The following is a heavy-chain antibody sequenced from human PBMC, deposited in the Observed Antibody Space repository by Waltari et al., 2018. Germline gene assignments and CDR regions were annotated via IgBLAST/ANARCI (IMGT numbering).Heavy chain of an antibody. CDR3: ARAVVVVAASNWFDP. J-gene: IGHJ5*02. CDR2: IYHRGST. V-gene: IGHV4-38-2*01. D-gene: IGHD2-15*01. Sequence: QVQLQESGPGLVKPSETLSLTCPVSGYSISSGYYWGWIRQPPGKGLAWIGSIYHRGSTYYNPSLKSRVTISVDTSKNQFSLKLSSVTAADTAVYYCARAVVVVAASNWFDPWGQGTLVTVSS. CDR1: GYSISSGYY.